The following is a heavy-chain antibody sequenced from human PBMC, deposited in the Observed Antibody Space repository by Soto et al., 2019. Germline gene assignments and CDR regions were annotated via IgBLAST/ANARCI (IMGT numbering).Heavy chain of an antibody. CDR1: GGSIDNFY. J-gene: IGHJ6*02. Sequence: PSETLSLTCTVSGGSIDNFYWSWIRQPPGKGLEWIGYIYSSGSTNYNPSLKSRVTISVDTSKNQFSLKLSSVTAADTAVYFCARDYPYFTVTTSGGMDVWGQGTTVIASS. CDR2: IYSSGST. CDR3: ARDYPYFTVTTSGGMDV. D-gene: IGHD4-17*01. V-gene: IGHV4-59*01.